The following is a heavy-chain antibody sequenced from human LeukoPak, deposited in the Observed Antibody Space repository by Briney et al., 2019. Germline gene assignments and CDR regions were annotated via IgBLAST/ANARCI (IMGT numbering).Heavy chain of an antibody. CDR2: ISWNSGSI. Sequence: GGSLRLSCAASGFTFDDYAMHWVRQAPGKGLEWVSGISWNSGSIGYADSVKGRFTISRDNAKNSLYLQMNSLRAEDTALYYCAKDDYYDRSGRSDYWGQGTLVTVSS. CDR1: GFTFDDYA. D-gene: IGHD3-22*01. V-gene: IGHV3-9*01. J-gene: IGHJ4*02. CDR3: AKDDYYDRSGRSDY.